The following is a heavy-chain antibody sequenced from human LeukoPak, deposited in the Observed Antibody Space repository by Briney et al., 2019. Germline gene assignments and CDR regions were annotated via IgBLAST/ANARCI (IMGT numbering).Heavy chain of an antibody. J-gene: IGHJ3*02. CDR2: IYHSGST. Sequence: PSQTLSLTCAVSGVSISSGGYSWSWIRQPPGKGLEWIGYIYHSGSTYYNPSLKSRVTISVDRSKNQFSLKLSSVTAADTAVYYCARVKGYYDSSGQPSYVDAFDIWGQGTMVTVSS. CDR1: GVSISSGGYS. CDR3: ARVKGYYDSSGQPSYVDAFDI. V-gene: IGHV4-30-2*01. D-gene: IGHD3-22*01.